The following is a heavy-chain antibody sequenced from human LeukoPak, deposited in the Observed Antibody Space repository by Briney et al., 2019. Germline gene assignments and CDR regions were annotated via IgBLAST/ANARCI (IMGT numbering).Heavy chain of an antibody. Sequence: KPSETLSLTCTVSGGSISSSSYYWGWIRQPPGKGLEWIGSIYYSGSTYYNSSLKSRVTISVDTSKNQFSLKLSSVTAADTAVYYCARRSYDILTGYYPNWFDPWGQGTLVTVSS. V-gene: IGHV4-39*01. CDR1: GGSISSSSYY. D-gene: IGHD3-9*01. CDR2: IYYSGST. CDR3: ARRSYDILTGYYPNWFDP. J-gene: IGHJ5*02.